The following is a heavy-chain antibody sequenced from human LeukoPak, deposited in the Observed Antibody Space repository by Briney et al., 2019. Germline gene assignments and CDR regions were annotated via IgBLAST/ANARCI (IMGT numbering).Heavy chain of an antibody. Sequence: GGSLRLSCAASGFTFSGSAVPWVRQASGKGLEWVGHIRSKADSHATAYAASVQGMFTISRDDSNNTAYLHMNSLKIEDAAVYFCSRHLYSSAWYEENWGQGTLVTVSS. CDR2: IRSKADSHAT. CDR1: GFTFSGSA. V-gene: IGHV3-73*01. D-gene: IGHD6-19*01. CDR3: SRHLYSSAWYEEN. J-gene: IGHJ4*02.